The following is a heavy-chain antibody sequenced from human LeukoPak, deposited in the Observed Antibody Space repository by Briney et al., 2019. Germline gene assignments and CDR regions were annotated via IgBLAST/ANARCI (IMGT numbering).Heavy chain of an antibody. CDR2: ISSSSSYI. J-gene: IGHJ4*02. D-gene: IGHD3-10*01. Sequence: GGSLRLSCAASGFTFSSYSMNWVRQAPGKGLEWVSSISSSSSYIYYADSVTGRFTISRDNAKNSLYLQMNSLRAEDTAVYYCARDGEIDYYGSGSYYNPAADYWGQGTLVTVSS. CDR3: ARDGEIDYYGSGSYYNPAADY. CDR1: GFTFSSYS. V-gene: IGHV3-21*01.